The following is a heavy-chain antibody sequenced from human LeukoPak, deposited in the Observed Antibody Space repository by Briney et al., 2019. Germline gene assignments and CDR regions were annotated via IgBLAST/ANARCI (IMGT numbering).Heavy chain of an antibody. CDR1: GFTFSSYA. V-gene: IGHV3-48*04. CDR2: ISSSGSTI. Sequence: GGSLRLSCAASGFTFSSYAMSWVRQAPGKGLEWVSYISSSGSTIYYADSVKGRFTISRDNAKNSLYLQMNSLRAEDTAVYYCARAPAHVVVANFDYWGQGTLVTVSS. J-gene: IGHJ4*02. CDR3: ARAPAHVVVANFDY. D-gene: IGHD2-21*01.